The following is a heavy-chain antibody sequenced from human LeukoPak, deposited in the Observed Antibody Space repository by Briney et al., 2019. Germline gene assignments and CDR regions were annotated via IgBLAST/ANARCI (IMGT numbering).Heavy chain of an antibody. CDR1: GYTFTGYY. D-gene: IGHD3-3*01. V-gene: IGHV1-2*02. CDR3: ARDLLLEWLLFDY. Sequence: ASVKVSCKASGYTFTGYYMHWVRQAPGQGLEWMGWINPNSGGTNYAQKFQGRVTMTRDTSISTAYMELSRLRSDDTAVYYCARDLLLEWLLFDYWGQGTLVTVFS. CDR2: INPNSGGT. J-gene: IGHJ4*02.